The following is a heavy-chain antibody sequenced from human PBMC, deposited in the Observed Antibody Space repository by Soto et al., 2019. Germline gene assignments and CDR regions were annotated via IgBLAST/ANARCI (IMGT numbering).Heavy chain of an antibody. CDR3: ARQFGYYQNLDY. D-gene: IGHD3-3*01. V-gene: IGHV3-30*03. J-gene: IGHJ4*02. CDR2: ISYDGSNK. Sequence: QVQLVESGGGVVQPGRSLRLSCAASGFTFSSYGMHWVRQAPGKGLEWVAVISYDGSNKYYADSVKGRFTISRDNSKNTLYLLLNSLRAEDTAVYYCARQFGYYQNLDYWGQGTLVTVSS. CDR1: GFTFSSYG.